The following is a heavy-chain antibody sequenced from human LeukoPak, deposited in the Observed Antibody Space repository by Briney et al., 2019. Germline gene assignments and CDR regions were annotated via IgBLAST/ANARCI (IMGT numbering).Heavy chain of an antibody. CDR3: ARQGSGWYGSDY. D-gene: IGHD6-19*01. V-gene: IGHV4-61*02. CDR2: IYPSGST. Sequence: PSQTLSLTCTVSGGSISSGSYYWSWIRQPAGKGLEWIGRIYPSGSTDYNPSLKSRVTMSVDTSKNHFSLNLSSVTAADTAVYYCARQGSGWYGSDYWGQGTLVTVSS. CDR1: GGSISSGSYY. J-gene: IGHJ4*02.